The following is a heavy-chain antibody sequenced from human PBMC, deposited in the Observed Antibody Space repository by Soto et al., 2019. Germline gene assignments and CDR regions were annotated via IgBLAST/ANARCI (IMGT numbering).Heavy chain of an antibody. CDR2: INDNGEVI. V-gene: IGHV3-23*01. Sequence: GGSLRLSCAGSGFTVNNSIMTWVRQAPGKGLERVSGINDNGEVIYYADSVKGRFTLSRDSAKNTMYLQMNSLTVDDTAVYYCAKGGLRRRLDPWGRGIQVTVSS. J-gene: IGHJ5*02. CDR3: AKGGLRRRLDP. CDR1: GFTVNNSI.